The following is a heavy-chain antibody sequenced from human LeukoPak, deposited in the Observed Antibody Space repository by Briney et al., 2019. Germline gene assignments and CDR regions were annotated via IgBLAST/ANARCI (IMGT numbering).Heavy chain of an antibody. CDR2: ISGSGGST. D-gene: IGHD7-27*01. V-gene: IGHV3-23*01. CDR3: AKGGWGSYDAFDI. CDR1: GFTFSSYA. Sequence: PGGSLRLSCAASGFTFSSYAMSWVRQAPGKGLHWVSAISGSGGSTYYADSVKGRFTISRDNSKNTLYLQMNSLRAEDTAVYYCAKGGWGSYDAFDIWGQGTMVTVSS. J-gene: IGHJ3*02.